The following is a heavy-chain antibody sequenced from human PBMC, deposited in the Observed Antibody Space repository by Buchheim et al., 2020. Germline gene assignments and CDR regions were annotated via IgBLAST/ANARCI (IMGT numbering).Heavy chain of an antibody. V-gene: IGHV1-58*01. Sequence: QLVQSGAEVKKPGTSVKVSCKASGFTFTSSAVQWVRQARGQRLEWIGRIVVGSGNTNYAQKFQERDTITRDMSTSIAYMELSSLRSEDTAVYYCAAEPLEPIVTYYCYGMDVWGQGTT. CDR2: IVVGSGNT. J-gene: IGHJ6*02. CDR1: GFTFTSSA. D-gene: IGHD3-16*02. CDR3: AAEPLEPIVTYYCYGMDV.